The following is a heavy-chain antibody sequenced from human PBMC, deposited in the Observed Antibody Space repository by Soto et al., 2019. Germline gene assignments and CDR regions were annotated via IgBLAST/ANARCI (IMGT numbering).Heavy chain of an antibody. CDR1: GFTFSSYA. D-gene: IGHD4-17*01. CDR3: AKDTGDTVRFFDY. V-gene: IGHV3-23*01. J-gene: IGHJ4*02. CDR2: ISGSGGST. Sequence: EVQLLESGGGLVQPGGSLRLSCAASGFTFSSYAMSWVRQAPGKGLEWVSAISGSGGSTYYADSVKGRFTISRDNSKNTRYLQMNSLRAEDTAVYYCAKDTGDTVRFFDYWGQGTLVTVSS.